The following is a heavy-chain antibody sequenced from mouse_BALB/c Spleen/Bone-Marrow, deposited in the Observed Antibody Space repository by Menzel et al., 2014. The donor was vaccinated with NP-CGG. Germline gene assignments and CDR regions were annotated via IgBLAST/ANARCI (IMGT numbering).Heavy chain of an antibody. CDR1: GFTFTDHY. V-gene: IGHV7-3*02. CDR2: IRNKANGYTT. CDR3: ARDYLYYSDY. J-gene: IGHJ2*01. Sequence: EVQLVESGGGLVQPGGFLRLSCATSGFTFTDHYMSWVRQPPGKALEWLGFIRNKANGYTTEYSASVKGRFTISRDNSQSIVYLQMNTLRAEDSATYYCARDYLYYSDYWGQGTTLTVSS. D-gene: IGHD2-1*01.